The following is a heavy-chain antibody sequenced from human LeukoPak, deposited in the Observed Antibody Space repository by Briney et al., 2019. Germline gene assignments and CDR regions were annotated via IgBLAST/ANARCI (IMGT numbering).Heavy chain of an antibody. CDR1: GGSMSTNTCY. CDR2: ICYSGTT. CDR3: ARVLWSGYFGDAFDI. Sequence: SETLSLTCTVSGGSMSTNTCYWGWIRQPPGRGLEWIGTICYSGTTYYTYNPSLKSRVTISVDTSKNQFSLKLTSVSAADTAVYYCARVLWSGYFGDAFDIWGQGTMVTVSS. V-gene: IGHV4-39*07. D-gene: IGHD3-3*01. J-gene: IGHJ3*02.